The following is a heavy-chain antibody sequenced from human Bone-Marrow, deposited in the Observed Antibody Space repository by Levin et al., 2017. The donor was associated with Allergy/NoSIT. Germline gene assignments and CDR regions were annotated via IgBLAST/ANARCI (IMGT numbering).Heavy chain of an antibody. Sequence: PSETLSLTCTVSGGSISSSSYYWGWIRQPPGKGLEWIGSIYYSGSTYYNPSLKSRVTISVDTSKNQFSLKLSSVTAADTAVYYCARDDGYWGTTGTPVGYWGQGTLVTVSS. CDR3: ARDDGYWGTTGTPVGY. V-gene: IGHV4-39*07. J-gene: IGHJ4*02. CDR1: GGSISSSSYY. D-gene: IGHD1-1*01. CDR2: IYYSGST.